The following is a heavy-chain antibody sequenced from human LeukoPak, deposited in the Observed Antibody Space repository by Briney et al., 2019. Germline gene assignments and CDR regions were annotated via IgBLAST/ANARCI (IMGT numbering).Heavy chain of an antibody. D-gene: IGHD2-21*01. V-gene: IGHV1-8*01. CDR1: GYSFTSYD. Sequence: ASVKVSCKPSGYSFTSYDINWVRQATGQGLERGGWMNPNSGKTGYAQKFQGRVTMTTNTSISTVYMELTSLRSEDTAVFYCARRLREGGACFGYWGQGTLVTVSS. CDR3: ARRLREGGACFGY. J-gene: IGHJ4*02. CDR2: MNPNSGKT.